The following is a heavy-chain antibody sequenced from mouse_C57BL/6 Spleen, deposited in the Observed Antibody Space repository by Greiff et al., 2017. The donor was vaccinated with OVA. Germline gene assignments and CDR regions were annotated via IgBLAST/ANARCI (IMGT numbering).Heavy chain of an antibody. V-gene: IGHV5-4*01. J-gene: IGHJ1*03. CDR1: GFTFSSYA. Sequence: EVMLVESGGGLVKPGGSLKLSCAASGFTFSSYAMSWVRQTPEKRLEWVATISDGGSYTYYPDNVKGRFTISRDNAKNNLYLQMSHLKSEDTAMYYCARDELGPFDVWGTGTTVTVSS. D-gene: IGHD4-1*01. CDR2: ISDGGSYT. CDR3: ARDELGPFDV.